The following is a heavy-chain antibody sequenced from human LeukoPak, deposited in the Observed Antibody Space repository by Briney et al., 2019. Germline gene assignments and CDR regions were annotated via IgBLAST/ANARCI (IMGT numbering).Heavy chain of an antibody. CDR2: ISYDGSNK. CDR3: ARDPDSSGWYTGDY. CDR1: GFTFSSYG. V-gene: IGHV3-33*05. Sequence: GGSLRLSCAASGFTFSSYGMHWVRQAPGKGLEWVAVISYDGSNKYYTDSVKGRFTISRDNAKNSLYLQMNSLRAEDTAVYYCARDPDSSGWYTGDYWGQGTLVTVSS. J-gene: IGHJ4*02. D-gene: IGHD6-19*01.